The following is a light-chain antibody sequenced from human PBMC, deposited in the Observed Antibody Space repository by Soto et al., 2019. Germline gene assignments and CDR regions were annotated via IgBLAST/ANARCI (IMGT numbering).Light chain of an antibody. V-gene: IGLV1-40*01. CDR3: QSYDSSLSPYVV. J-gene: IGLJ2*01. CDR1: SSNIGAGYD. CDR2: GNS. Sequence: QSVLTQPPSVSGAPGQRVTISCTGSSSNIGAGYDVHWYQQLLGTAPKLLIYGNSNRPSGVPDRFSGSKSGTSASLAITGLQAEDEADYYCQSYDSSLSPYVVFGGGTKLTVL.